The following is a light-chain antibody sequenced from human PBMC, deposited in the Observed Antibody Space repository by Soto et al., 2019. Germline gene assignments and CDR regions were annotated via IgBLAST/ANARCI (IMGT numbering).Light chain of an antibody. Sequence: EIVMTQSPATLSVSPGERATRSCRASQSVSSDLAWYQQKPGQTPRLLIYGASTRATGILARFSGSGSGTEFTLTISSLQSEDFADYYCLQYNNRPPYSFGQGTKLEIK. J-gene: IGKJ2*03. CDR3: LQYNNRPPYS. CDR2: GAS. CDR1: QSVSSD. V-gene: IGKV3-15*01.